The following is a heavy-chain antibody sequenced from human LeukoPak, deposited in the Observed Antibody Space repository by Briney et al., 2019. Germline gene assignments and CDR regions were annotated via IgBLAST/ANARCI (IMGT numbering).Heavy chain of an antibody. CDR3: AKSRRRGYSSGWYGSDYFDY. CDR2: INPDGSTT. V-gene: IGHV3-74*01. Sequence: GGSLRLSCAASGFTFSRYWIHWVRQAPGKGLEWVSRINPDGSTTTYADSVKGRFTISRDNSKNTLYLQMNSLRAEDTAVYYCAKSRRRGYSSGWYGSDYFDYWGQGTLVTVSS. J-gene: IGHJ4*02. D-gene: IGHD6-19*01. CDR1: GFTFSRYW.